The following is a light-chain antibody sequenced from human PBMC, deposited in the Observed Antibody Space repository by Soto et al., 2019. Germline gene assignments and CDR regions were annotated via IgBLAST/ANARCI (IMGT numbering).Light chain of an antibody. CDR3: SAWDERLSGWV. Sequence: QSAVTQPPSVSGTPGQRVTISCSGRSSNIGSSYVYWYQQLPGTAPKLLIHRNNQWPSGVPDRFSGSKAGTSASLVISGLRSEDEADYYCSAWDERLSGWVFGGGTQLTVL. CDR2: RNN. J-gene: IGLJ3*02. CDR1: SSNIGSSY. V-gene: IGLV1-47*01.